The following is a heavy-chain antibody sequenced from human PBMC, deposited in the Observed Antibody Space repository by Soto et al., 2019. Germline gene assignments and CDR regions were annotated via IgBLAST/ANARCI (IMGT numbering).Heavy chain of an antibody. V-gene: IGHV3-23*01. CDR3: AQGNWNYYCDF. Sequence: EVQLLESGGGLVQPGGSLRLSCAASGFTFSSYAMTWVRQAPGKGLEWVSAISAAASHTYHADSVKGRFTIYRDNSRNTLSLQMDSLRAEDTAIYYCAQGNWNYYCDFWGHGTLVTVSS. CDR2: ISAAASHT. J-gene: IGHJ4*01. D-gene: IGHD1-7*01. CDR1: GFTFSSYA.